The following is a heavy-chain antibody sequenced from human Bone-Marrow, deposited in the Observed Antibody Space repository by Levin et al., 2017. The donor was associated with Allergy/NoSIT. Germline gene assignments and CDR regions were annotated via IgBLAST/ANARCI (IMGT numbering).Heavy chain of an antibody. J-gene: IGHJ4*02. CDR1: GFPFGDYA. V-gene: IGHV3-49*03. Sequence: PGGSLRLSCTASGFPFGDYAMSWFRQPPGKGLEWVSFIRSKAYGGTTEHAASVKGRFTISRDDSKSIAYLQMNSLKTEDTAVYYCTRSVDVAVADCWGQGTLVTVSS. D-gene: IGHD6-19*01. CDR2: IRSKAYGGTT. CDR3: TRSVDVAVADC.